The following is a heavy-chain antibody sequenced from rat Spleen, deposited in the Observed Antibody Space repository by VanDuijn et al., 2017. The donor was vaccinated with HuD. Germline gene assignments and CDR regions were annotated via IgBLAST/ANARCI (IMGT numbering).Heavy chain of an antibody. D-gene: IGHD4-1*01. CDR1: GFTFSDYY. CDR3: TRASGYFDY. Sequence: EVQLVESDGGLVQPGRSLKLSCAASGFTFSDYYMAWVRQAPTKGLEWVATISSDGGRTYYRDSAKDRFTISRDNAKSSLYLQMDSLRSEDTATYYCTRASGYFDYWDRGVMVTVSS. CDR2: ISSDGGRT. J-gene: IGHJ2*01. V-gene: IGHV5-20*01.